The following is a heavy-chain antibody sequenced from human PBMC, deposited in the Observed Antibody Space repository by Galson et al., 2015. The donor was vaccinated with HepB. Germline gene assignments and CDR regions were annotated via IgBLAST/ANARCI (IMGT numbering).Heavy chain of an antibody. CDR1: GFTFSSYA. V-gene: IGHV3-30-3*01. CDR2: ISYDGSNK. D-gene: IGHD2-2*02. J-gene: IGHJ5*02. CDR3: ARDRYHCSSTSCYTGLRFDP. Sequence: SLRLSCAASGFTFSSYAMHWVRQAPGKGLEWVAVISYDGSNKYYADSVKGRFTISRDNSKNTLYLQMNSLRAEDTAVYYCARDRYHCSSTSCYTGLRFDPWGQGTLVTV.